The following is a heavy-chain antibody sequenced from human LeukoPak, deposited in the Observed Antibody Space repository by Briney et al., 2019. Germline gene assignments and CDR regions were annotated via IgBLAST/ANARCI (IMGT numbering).Heavy chain of an antibody. J-gene: IGHJ4*02. CDR3: ARDVIFGVGNHLDY. CDR2: ISGYNGIT. D-gene: IGHD3-3*01. CDR1: GFTFKDFG. V-gene: IGHV1-18*01. Sequence: ASVKVSCKASGFTFKDFGFSWVRQAPGQGLEWMGWISGYNGITNSAQRFKDRIAMTIDASTSTSYLELMSLTSDDTGVYYCARDVIFGVGNHLDYWGPGTLVIVSS.